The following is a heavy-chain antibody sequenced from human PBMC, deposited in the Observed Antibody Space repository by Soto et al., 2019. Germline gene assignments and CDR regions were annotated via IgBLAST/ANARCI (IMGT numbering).Heavy chain of an antibody. Sequence: QVQLVESGGSVVQPGRSLRLSCAASGFTFSSYGMHWVRQAPGKGLEWAAVIWYEGSNKYYADSVKGRFTISRDNSKKPLYLPMNSLSAEDTAVYYCARELGDVVDYWGQGTLVTVSS. J-gene: IGHJ4*02. V-gene: IGHV3-33*01. D-gene: IGHD3-10*01. CDR3: ARELGDVVDY. CDR2: IWYEGSNK. CDR1: GFTFSSYG.